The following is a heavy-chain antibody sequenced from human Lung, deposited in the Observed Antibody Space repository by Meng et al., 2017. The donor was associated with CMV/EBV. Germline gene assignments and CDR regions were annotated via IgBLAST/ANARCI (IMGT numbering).Heavy chain of an antibody. CDR3: VRDQGGESMIAVLIERFGLDV. Sequence: GESXKISCAASGFTFNTYAMHWVRQAPGKGLEWVAVISYDGSNKYTADSVQGRLTISRDNSKNNLYLQINSLTVEDTAVYYCVRDQGGESMIAVLIERFGLDVWXQGTTVTVSS. J-gene: IGHJ6*02. CDR1: GFTFNTYA. CDR2: ISYDGSNK. V-gene: IGHV3-30-3*01. D-gene: IGHD3-22*01.